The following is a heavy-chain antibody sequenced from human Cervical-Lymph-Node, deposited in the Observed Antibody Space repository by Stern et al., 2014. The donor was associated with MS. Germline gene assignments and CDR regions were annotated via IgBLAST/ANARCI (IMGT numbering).Heavy chain of an antibody. CDR2: IFPGGSDI. J-gene: IGHJ4*02. Sequence: EVQLVESGPEVKRPGESLKISCQASGYTFTSYWIGWVRQMPGKGLEWIAIIFPGGSDIRYSPAFQGQDTISADKSTGTAYLQWNNLKASDTAIYYCARQRYFDYWGQGTRVTVSS. CDR1: GYTFTSYW. V-gene: IGHV5-51*01. CDR3: ARQRYFDY.